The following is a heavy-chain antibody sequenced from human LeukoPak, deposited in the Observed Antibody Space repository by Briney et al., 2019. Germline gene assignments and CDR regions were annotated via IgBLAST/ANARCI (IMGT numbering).Heavy chain of an antibody. CDR3: ARDHTPHKDDILTTYYAY. CDR2: ISAYNGDT. Sequence: GASVKVSCKASGYTFTSYGISWVRQAPGQGLEWMGWISAYNGDTYYAPNLQGRVTMTTDTSTSTAYMELRSLRSDDTAVYYCARDHTPHKDDILTTYYAYWGQGTLVTVSS. D-gene: IGHD3-9*01. CDR1: GYTFTSYG. J-gene: IGHJ4*02. V-gene: IGHV1-18*01.